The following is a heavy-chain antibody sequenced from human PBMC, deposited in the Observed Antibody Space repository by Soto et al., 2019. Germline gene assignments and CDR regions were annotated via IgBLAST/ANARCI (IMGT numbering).Heavy chain of an antibody. Sequence: EVQLVESGGGLVQPGRSLRLSCAASGFTFDDYAMHWVRQAPGKGLEWVSGISWNSGSIGYADSVKGRFTISRDNAKNSLYLQMNSLRAEDTALYYCAKGAYCGADCFLFDYWGQRTLVTVSS. D-gene: IGHD2-21*02. CDR1: GFTFDDYA. CDR3: AKGAYCGADCFLFDY. V-gene: IGHV3-9*01. CDR2: ISWNSGSI. J-gene: IGHJ4*02.